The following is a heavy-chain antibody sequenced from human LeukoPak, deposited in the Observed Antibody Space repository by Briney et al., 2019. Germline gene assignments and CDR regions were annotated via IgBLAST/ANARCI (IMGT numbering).Heavy chain of an antibody. CDR3: ARDLGDGYSSSWYFDY. CDR1: GYTFTSYG. V-gene: IGHV1-18*01. CDR2: ISAYNGDT. Sequence: GASVKVPCKASGYTFTSYGISWVRQAPGQGLEWMGWISAYNGDTNYAQKLQGRVTMTTDTSTSTAYMELRSLRSDDTAVYYCARDLGDGYSSSWYFDYWGQGTLVTVSS. D-gene: IGHD6-13*01. J-gene: IGHJ4*02.